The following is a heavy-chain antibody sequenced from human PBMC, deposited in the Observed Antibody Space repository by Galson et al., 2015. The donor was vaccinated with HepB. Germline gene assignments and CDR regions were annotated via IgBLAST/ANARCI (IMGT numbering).Heavy chain of an antibody. Sequence: SVKVSCKASGGTFSSYAISWVRQAPGQGLEWMGRIIPILGIANYAQKFQGRVTITADKSTSTAYMELSSLRSEDTAVYYCAREYYYDRSGYYYVHPGVYFDYWGQGTLVTVSS. CDR2: IIPILGIA. CDR3: AREYYYDRSGYYYVHPGVYFDY. CDR1: GGTFSSYA. D-gene: IGHD3-22*01. J-gene: IGHJ4*02. V-gene: IGHV1-69*04.